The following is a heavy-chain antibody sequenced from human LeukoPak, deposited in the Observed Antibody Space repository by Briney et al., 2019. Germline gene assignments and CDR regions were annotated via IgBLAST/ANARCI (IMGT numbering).Heavy chain of an antibody. Sequence: PGRSLRLSCAASGFTFSSYGMHWVRQAPGKGLEWVAVISYDGSNKYYADSVKGRFTISRDNSKNTLYLQMNSLRAEDTAVYYCARDSGSRYSYFDYWGQGTLVTISS. D-gene: IGHD6-13*01. CDR2: ISYDGSNK. J-gene: IGHJ4*02. V-gene: IGHV3-30*03. CDR3: ARDSGSRYSYFDY. CDR1: GFTFSSYG.